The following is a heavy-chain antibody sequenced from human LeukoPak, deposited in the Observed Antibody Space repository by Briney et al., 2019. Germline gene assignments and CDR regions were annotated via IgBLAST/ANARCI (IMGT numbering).Heavy chain of an antibody. CDR3: AKDSRTTSGYSSAWY. D-gene: IGHD6-19*01. CDR1: GFTFSSYA. Sequence: VGSLRLSCAASGFTFSSYAMSWVRQAPGKGLEWVSAISGSGGSTYYADSVKGRFSISRDNSKNTLYLQMNSLRADDTAVYYCAKDSRTTSGYSSAWYWGQGTLVTVSS. J-gene: IGHJ4*02. V-gene: IGHV3-23*01. CDR2: ISGSGGST.